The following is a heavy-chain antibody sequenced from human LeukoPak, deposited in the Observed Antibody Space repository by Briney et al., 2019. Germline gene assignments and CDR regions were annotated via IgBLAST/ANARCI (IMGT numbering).Heavy chain of an antibody. Sequence: GGSLRLSCAPSGFTFSSYWMHWVRPAPGKGVVWVSRIKSDGSTNYADSVKGRFTISRDNAKNTLSLQMNSLRAEDTGVYYCARAPSEIGGYYPEYFRHWGQGTLVTVSS. CDR1: GFTFSSYW. D-gene: IGHD3-22*01. CDR3: ARAPSEIGGYYPEYFRH. J-gene: IGHJ1*01. CDR2: IKSDGST. V-gene: IGHV3-74*01.